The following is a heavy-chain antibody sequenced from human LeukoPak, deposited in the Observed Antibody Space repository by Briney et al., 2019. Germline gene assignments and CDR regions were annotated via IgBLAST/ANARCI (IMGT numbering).Heavy chain of an antibody. CDR3: ARASITYYCGSGSYYNVYPDY. Sequence: ASVKVSCKASGYTFTGYYMHWVRQAPGQGLEWMGRINPNSGGTNYAQKFQGRVTMTRDTSISTAYMELSRLRSDDTAVYYCARASITYYCGSGSYYNVYPDYWGQGTLVTVSS. D-gene: IGHD3-10*01. CDR1: GYTFTGYY. V-gene: IGHV1-2*06. J-gene: IGHJ4*02. CDR2: INPNSGGT.